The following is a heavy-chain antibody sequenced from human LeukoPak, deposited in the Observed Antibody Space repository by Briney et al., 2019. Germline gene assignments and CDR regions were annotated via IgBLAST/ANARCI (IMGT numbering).Heavy chain of an antibody. Sequence: ASVKVSCKASGYTFTGYDMNWVRQAPGQGLEWMGRINPSSGGTNYAQKLQGRVTMNRDTSISTAYMELSRLRSDDTAVYYCAREEQQLVWPDAYYYMDVWGQGTTVTVSS. V-gene: IGHV1-2*06. CDR3: AREEQQLVWPDAYYYMDV. D-gene: IGHD6-13*01. J-gene: IGHJ6*03. CDR2: INPSSGGT. CDR1: GYTFTGYD.